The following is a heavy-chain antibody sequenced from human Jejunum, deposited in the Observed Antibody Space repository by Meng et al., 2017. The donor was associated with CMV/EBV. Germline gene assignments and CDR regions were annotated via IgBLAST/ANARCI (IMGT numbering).Heavy chain of an antibody. Sequence: LSRTCGFSGGFFLGSSCSCIRQPPGKGLEWIGEINDIGSTNYTPSLKSRVSISVDTSKKQFSLKLTSVTAAYTAVYYCARYYIYWGQGTLVTVSS. CDR1: GGFFLGSS. CDR2: INDIGST. J-gene: IGHJ4*02. D-gene: IGHD3-10*01. V-gene: IGHV4-34*01. CDR3: ARYYIY.